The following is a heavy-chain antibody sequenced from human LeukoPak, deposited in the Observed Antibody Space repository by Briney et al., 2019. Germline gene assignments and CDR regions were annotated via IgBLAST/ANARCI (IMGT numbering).Heavy chain of an antibody. D-gene: IGHD1-26*01. CDR2: VSYGGNT. CDR1: GVSRSSDY. Sequence: SETLSLTCTVSGVSRSSDYWSWIRQPPGKRLEWIGYVSYGGNTNYNPSLKSRVTISVDTSKNQFSLKLSSVTAADTAVYYCARGLQWDLQAFDIWGQGTVVTVSS. V-gene: IGHV4-59*01. CDR3: ARGLQWDLQAFDI. J-gene: IGHJ3*02.